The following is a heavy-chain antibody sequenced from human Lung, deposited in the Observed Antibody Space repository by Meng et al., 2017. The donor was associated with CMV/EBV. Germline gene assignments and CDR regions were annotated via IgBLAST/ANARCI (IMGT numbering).Heavy chain of an antibody. Sequence: QVHLLQAGAEVSKPGASVSVSFEASGYTFASYGISWLRQAPGQGLEWMGWFVNNVDTYSAQKFQGRVTMTTDTHTSTAFMELRSLRSDDTAVYYCARGTPGRSYSDYWGQGTLVTVSS. J-gene: IGHJ4*02. V-gene: IGHV1-18*01. D-gene: IGHD3-10*01. CDR2: FVNNVDT. CDR3: ARGTPGRSYSDY. CDR1: GYTFASYG.